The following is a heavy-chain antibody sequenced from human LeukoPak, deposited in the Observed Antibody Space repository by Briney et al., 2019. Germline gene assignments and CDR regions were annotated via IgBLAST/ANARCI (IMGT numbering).Heavy chain of an antibody. Sequence: GESLKISCQASGYTFVNYWIAWVRQMAGRGLEWMGVIYPADADIRYSPSFQGHVTISADDSNTVAYLLGNSVKLSDTATYHCMAFNWDQAPSLDLWGQETMVTVSS. CDR1: GYTFVNYW. CDR3: MAFNWDQAPSLDL. CDR2: IYPADADI. J-gene: IGHJ3*01. D-gene: IGHD1-1*01. V-gene: IGHV5-51*01.